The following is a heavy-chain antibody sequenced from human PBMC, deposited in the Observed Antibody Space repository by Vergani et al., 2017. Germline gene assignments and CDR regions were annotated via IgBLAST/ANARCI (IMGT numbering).Heavy chain of an antibody. CDR1: GYTFTSYG. Sequence: QVQLVQSGAEVKKPGASVKVSCKASGYTFTSYGISWVRQAPGQGLEWMGIINPSGGSTSYAQKFQGRVTMTRYTSTSTVYMELSSLRSEDTAVYYCARSYDILTGYARYFRPWFDPWGQGTLVTVSS. D-gene: IGHD3-9*01. V-gene: IGHV1-46*01. CDR2: INPSGGST. CDR3: ARSYDILTGYARYFRPWFDP. J-gene: IGHJ5*02.